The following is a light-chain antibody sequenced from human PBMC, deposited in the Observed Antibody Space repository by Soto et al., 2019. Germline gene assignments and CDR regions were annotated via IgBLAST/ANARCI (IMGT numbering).Light chain of an antibody. CDR3: QQYNIYPLT. V-gene: IGKV1D-16*01. CDR1: QDINSY. CDR2: GAS. Sequence: DVQMTQSPSPLSASVGDRVTITCRASQDINSYLAWYQQKPGNAPKSLIYGASSLQTGVPSRFSGSESGTDFTLTISNLQPEDSATYYCQQYNIYPLTFGGGTKVEIK. J-gene: IGKJ4*01.